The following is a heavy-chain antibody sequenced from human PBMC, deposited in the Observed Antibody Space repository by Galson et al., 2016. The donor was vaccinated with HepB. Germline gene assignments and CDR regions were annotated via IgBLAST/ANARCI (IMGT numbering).Heavy chain of an antibody. D-gene: IGHD3-10*01. J-gene: IGHJ4*02. V-gene: IGHV2-5*01. Sequence: PALVNPTQTLTLTCPFSGFSLSSGGVGVGWIRQTPGKALEWLALIYWNDDKRYSPSLKSRLTITKDTSKNQVVLTLTNMDPVDTATYYCAHRRTSADYGSGKDHYFDYWGQGTLVTVAS. CDR2: IYWNDDK. CDR1: GFSLSSGGVG. CDR3: AHRRTSADYGSGKDHYFDY.